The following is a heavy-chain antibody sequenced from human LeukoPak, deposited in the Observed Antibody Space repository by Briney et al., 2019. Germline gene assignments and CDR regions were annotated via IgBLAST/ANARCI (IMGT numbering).Heavy chain of an antibody. Sequence: GGSLRLSCAASGFTFSSYSMNWVRQAPGKGLEWVSSISSSSSYIYYADLVKGRFTISRDNAKNSLYLQMNSLRAEDTAVYYCARLTDDAFDIWGQGTMVTVSS. CDR1: GFTFSSYS. J-gene: IGHJ3*02. CDR3: ARLTDDAFDI. V-gene: IGHV3-21*01. CDR2: ISSSSSYI.